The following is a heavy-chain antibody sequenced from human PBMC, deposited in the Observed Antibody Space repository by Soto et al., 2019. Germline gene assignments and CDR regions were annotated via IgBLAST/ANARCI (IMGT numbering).Heavy chain of an antibody. CDR3: ARHEPGIAAAGTIGH. CDR2: IYPGDSDT. V-gene: IGHV5-51*01. Sequence: GETLKISCKGSGYSFTSYWIGWVRQMPGKGLEWMGIIYPGDSDTRYSPSFQGQVTISADKSISTAYLQWSSLKASDTAMYYCARHEPGIAAAGTIGHWGQGTLVTVSS. D-gene: IGHD6-13*01. CDR1: GYSFTSYW. J-gene: IGHJ4*02.